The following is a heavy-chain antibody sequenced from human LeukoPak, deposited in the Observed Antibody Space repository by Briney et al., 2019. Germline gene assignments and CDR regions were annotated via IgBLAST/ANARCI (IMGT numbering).Heavy chain of an antibody. Sequence: ASVKVSCKVSGYTLTELSMHWVRQAPGKGLEWMGGFDPEDGETIYAQKFQGRVTITADKSTSTAYMELSSLRSEDTAVYYCAREEMATILYWGQGTLVTVSS. J-gene: IGHJ4*02. CDR2: FDPEDGET. CDR3: AREEMATILY. V-gene: IGHV1-24*01. D-gene: IGHD5-24*01. CDR1: GYTLTELS.